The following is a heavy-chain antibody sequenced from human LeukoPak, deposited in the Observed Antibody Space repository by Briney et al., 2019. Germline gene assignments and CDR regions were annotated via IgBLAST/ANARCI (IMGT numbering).Heavy chain of an antibody. CDR3: ARDRGQWLATDC. V-gene: IGHV3-74*01. J-gene: IGHJ4*02. CDR1: GFTFSSYW. Sequence: HPGGSLRLSCAASGFTFSSYWMHWVRQAPGKGLVWVSRINSDGSSTTYADSVKGRFTISRDNAKNSLYLQMNSLRAEDTAVYYCARDRGQWLATDCWGQGTLVTVSS. D-gene: IGHD6-19*01. CDR2: INSDGSST.